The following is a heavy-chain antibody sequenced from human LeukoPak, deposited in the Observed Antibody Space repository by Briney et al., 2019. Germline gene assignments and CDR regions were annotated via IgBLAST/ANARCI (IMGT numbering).Heavy chain of an antibody. D-gene: IGHD1-1*01. CDR1: GYSISNDYY. CDR2: IYHSGGS. CDR3: AKAGTTGIHHWFDP. Sequence: PSETLSLTCVVSGYSISNDYYWGWIRQPPGKGLDWIGNIYHSGGSYYNPSLKSRVTILVDTSKNQFSLKLSSVTAADTAVYYCAKAGTTGIHHWFDPWGQGNLVTASS. V-gene: IGHV4-38-2*01. J-gene: IGHJ5*02.